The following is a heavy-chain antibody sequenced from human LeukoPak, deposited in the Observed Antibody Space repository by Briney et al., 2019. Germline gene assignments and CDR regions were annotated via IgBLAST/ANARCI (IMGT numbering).Heavy chain of an antibody. V-gene: IGHV4-59*01. J-gene: IGHJ3*02. CDR3: ARENVATEAFDI. Sequence: SETLSLTCAVYGGSFSGYYWSWIRQSPGKGLEWIGYIYYSGSPNYNPSLKTRVTISVDTSKNQFSLKLSSVTAADTAVYYCARENVATEAFDIWGQGTMVTVSS. D-gene: IGHD1-1*01. CDR1: GGSFSGYY. CDR2: IYYSGSP.